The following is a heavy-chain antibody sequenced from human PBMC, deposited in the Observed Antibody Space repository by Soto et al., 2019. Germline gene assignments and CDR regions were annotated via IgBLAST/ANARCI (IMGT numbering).Heavy chain of an antibody. J-gene: IGHJ4*01. CDR3: ARGGHAMATMSL. CDR2: ISYDGGNK. D-gene: IGHD5-12*01. Sequence: VAGVTRCSYATHRVSKAPGKGLEWVAVISYDGGNKYYADSVKGRFTISRDNSKNTLYLQMNSLRAEDTAFYYCARGGHAMATMSLRAHGTPVTVSS. V-gene: IGHV3-30-3*01. CDR1: GVTRCSYA.